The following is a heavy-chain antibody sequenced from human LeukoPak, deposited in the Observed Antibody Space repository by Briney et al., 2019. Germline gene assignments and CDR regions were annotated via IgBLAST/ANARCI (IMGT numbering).Heavy chain of an antibody. Sequence: GALPLSCAATGFTFSGYWMHWVGQAPGKGLVWVSRISSDGSSTTYAASGKGRFTMSRDNAENTVYWQMTSLRPEDTAMYYCARAGLLGYWGQGTLVTVSS. CDR3: ARAGLLGY. CDR2: ISSDGSST. V-gene: IGHV3-74*01. J-gene: IGHJ4*02. D-gene: IGHD2-15*01. CDR1: GFTFSGYW.